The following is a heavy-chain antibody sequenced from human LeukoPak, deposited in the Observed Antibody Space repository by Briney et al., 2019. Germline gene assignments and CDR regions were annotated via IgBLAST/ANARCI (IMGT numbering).Heavy chain of an antibody. V-gene: IGHV4-31*03. CDR3: ARGVRWLQLSYFDY. CDR2: IYYSGST. J-gene: IGHJ4*02. D-gene: IGHD5-24*01. Sequence: SQTLSLTCPVSSGSISSGVYYWSWIRQHPGKGLEWIGYIYYSGSTYYNPSLKSRVTISVDTSKNQFSLKLSSLTAAAPAVYYCARGVRWLQLSYFDYWGQGTMVTDCS. CDR1: SGSISSGVYY.